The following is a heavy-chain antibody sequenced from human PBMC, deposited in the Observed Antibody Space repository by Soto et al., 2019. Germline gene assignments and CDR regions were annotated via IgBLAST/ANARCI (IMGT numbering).Heavy chain of an antibody. Sequence: SVKVSCKASGGTFSSYAISWVRQAPGQGLEWMGGIIPIFGTANYAQKFQGRVTITMDESTSTAYMELSSLRSEDTAVYYCARGCGGDCYSPVHNWFDPWGQGTLVTSPQ. CDR3: ARGCGGDCYSPVHNWFDP. J-gene: IGHJ5*02. CDR2: IIPIFGTA. D-gene: IGHD2-21*02. V-gene: IGHV1-69*05. CDR1: GGTFSSYA.